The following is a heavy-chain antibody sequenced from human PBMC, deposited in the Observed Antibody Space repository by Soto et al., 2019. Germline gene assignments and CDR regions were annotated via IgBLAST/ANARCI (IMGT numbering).Heavy chain of an antibody. Sequence: SVKVSCKASGGTFSSYAISWVRQAPGQGLEWMGGIIPIFGTANYAQKFQGRVTITADESTSTAYMELSSLRSEDTAVYYCARDSWVVAARGTHYYYYGMDVWGQGNTVTVSS. CDR1: GGTFSSYA. D-gene: IGHD2-15*01. CDR2: IIPIFGTA. CDR3: ARDSWVVAARGTHYYYYGMDV. J-gene: IGHJ6*02. V-gene: IGHV1-69*13.